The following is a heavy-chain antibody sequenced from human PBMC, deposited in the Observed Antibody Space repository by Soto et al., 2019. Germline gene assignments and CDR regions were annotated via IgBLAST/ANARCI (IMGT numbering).Heavy chain of an antibody. CDR1: GFTFSSYA. J-gene: IGHJ5*02. D-gene: IGHD6-6*01. V-gene: IGHV3-30-3*01. CDR3: ARDRRIAASHPPGGFDP. Sequence: GGSLRLSCAASGFTFSSYAMHWVRQAPGKGLEWVAVISYDVSNKYYADSVKGRFTISRDNSKNTLYLQMNSLRAEDTAVYYCARDRRIAASHPPGGFDPWGQGTLVTVSS. CDR2: ISYDVSNK.